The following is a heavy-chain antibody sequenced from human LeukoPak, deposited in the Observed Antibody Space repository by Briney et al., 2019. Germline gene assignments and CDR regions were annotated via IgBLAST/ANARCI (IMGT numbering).Heavy chain of an antibody. CDR3: ARDAYAVAGY. V-gene: IGHV3-23*01. J-gene: IGHJ4*02. Sequence: GGSLRLSCATSGFTFNNYAMTWVRQAPGKGLEWVSHITGGGDGTYYADSVKGRFTISRDNSRNTLYLQMNSLRAEDTAVYYCARDAYAVAGYWGQGTLVTVSS. CDR2: ITGGGDGT. D-gene: IGHD4-17*01. CDR1: GFTFNNYA.